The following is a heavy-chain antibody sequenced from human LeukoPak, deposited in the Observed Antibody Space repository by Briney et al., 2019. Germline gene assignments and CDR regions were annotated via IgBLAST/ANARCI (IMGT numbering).Heavy chain of an antibody. D-gene: IGHD4-11*01. V-gene: IGHV4-59*01. CDR2: IYYIGST. Sequence: SETLSLTCSVSGGSISSYYWSWIRQPPGKGLEWIGHIYYIGSTNYNPSLKSRVTISVDTSKNQFSLKLSSVTAADTAVYYCARGMTTNYYYYYGMDVWGQGTTVTVSS. CDR1: GGSISSYY. J-gene: IGHJ6*02. CDR3: ARGMTTNYYYYYGMDV.